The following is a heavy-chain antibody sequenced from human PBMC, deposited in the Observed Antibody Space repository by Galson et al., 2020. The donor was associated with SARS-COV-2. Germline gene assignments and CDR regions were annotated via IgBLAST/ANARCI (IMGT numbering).Heavy chain of an antibody. CDR2: ISGSGTNI. J-gene: IGHJ3*02. CDR3: ASPYLAAASFFGAVYM. Sequence: GESPKISCAGSGFTFSSYEMNWVRQAPGKGLEWVSYISGSGTNIYYADPVKGRFTISRDNAMNSLYLQMTSLRAEDTAVYYCASPYLAAASFFGAVYMWGLGTMVTGSS. CDR1: GFTFSSYE. V-gene: IGHV3-48*03. D-gene: IGHD2-15*01.